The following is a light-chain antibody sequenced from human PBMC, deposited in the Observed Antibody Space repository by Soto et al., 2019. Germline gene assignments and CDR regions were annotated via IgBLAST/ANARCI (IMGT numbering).Light chain of an antibody. CDR1: QSISSW. Sequence: DIQMTQSPFTLSASVGDRVTITCRASQSISSWLAWYQQKPGKAPKLLIYKESTLESGVPSNFSGSGSGTEFTLTISSLQPEDFATYYCQQYNSYPWTFGQGTKVDIK. V-gene: IGKV1-5*03. J-gene: IGKJ1*01. CDR3: QQYNSYPWT. CDR2: KES.